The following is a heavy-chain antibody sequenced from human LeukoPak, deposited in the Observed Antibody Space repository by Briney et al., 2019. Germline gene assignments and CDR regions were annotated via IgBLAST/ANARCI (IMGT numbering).Heavy chain of an antibody. CDR3: ATDRIVWFGEIGWFDP. D-gene: IGHD3-10*01. CDR1: GYTLTELS. Sequence: GASVKVSCKVSGYTLTELSMHWVRQAPGKGLGWMGGFDPEDGETIYAQKFQGRVTMTEDTSTDTAYMELSSLRSEDTAVYYCATDRIVWFGEIGWFDPWGQGTLVTVSS. J-gene: IGHJ5*02. V-gene: IGHV1-24*01. CDR2: FDPEDGET.